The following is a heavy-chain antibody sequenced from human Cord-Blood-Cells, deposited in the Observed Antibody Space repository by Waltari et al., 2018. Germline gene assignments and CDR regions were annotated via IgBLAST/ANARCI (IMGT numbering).Heavy chain of an antibody. Sequence: QVQLQASGPGLVKPSETLSLTCAVSGYSISSGYYWGWIRQPPGKGLEWIGSIYHSGSTYYNPSLKSRVTISVDTSKNQFSLKLSSVTAADTAVYYCARVGAYCSGGSCYSDYWGQGTLVTVSS. V-gene: IGHV4-38-2*01. CDR3: ARVGAYCSGGSCYSDY. J-gene: IGHJ4*02. D-gene: IGHD2-15*01. CDR2: IYHSGST. CDR1: GYSISSGYY.